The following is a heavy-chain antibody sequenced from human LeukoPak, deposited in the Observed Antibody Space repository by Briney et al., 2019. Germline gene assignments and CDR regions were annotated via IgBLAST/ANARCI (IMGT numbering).Heavy chain of an antibody. V-gene: IGHV3-66*01. CDR3: ARGKGSGHYYTY. CDR1: GFTFSSYW. J-gene: IGHJ4*02. D-gene: IGHD3-22*01. CDR2: LYSGGDT. Sequence: GGSLRLSCAASGFTFSSYWMSWVRQAPGKGLQWVSVLYSGGDTYYRDSVRGRFTISRDNSKNILYLQMNRLRVEDTAVYYCARGKGSGHYYTYWGQGALVTVSS.